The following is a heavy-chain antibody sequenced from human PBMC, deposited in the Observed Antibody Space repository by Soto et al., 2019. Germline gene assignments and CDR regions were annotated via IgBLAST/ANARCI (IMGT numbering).Heavy chain of an antibody. Sequence: QVQLVQSGAEVKKPGSSVKVSCKASGGTFSSYAISWVRQAPGQGLEWMGGIIPIFGTANYAPKFQGRVTIXAXEXXSTAYMELSSLRSEDTAVYYCASPRDNYYYSGMDVWGQGTTVTVSS. J-gene: IGHJ6*02. CDR3: ASPRDNYYYSGMDV. D-gene: IGHD2-15*01. V-gene: IGHV1-69*12. CDR2: IIPIFGTA. CDR1: GGTFSSYA.